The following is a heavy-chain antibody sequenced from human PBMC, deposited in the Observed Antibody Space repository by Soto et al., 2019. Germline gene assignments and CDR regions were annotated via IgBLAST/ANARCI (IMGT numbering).Heavy chain of an antibody. V-gene: IGHV1-2*02. D-gene: IGHD5-12*01. CDR3: AKANSGDDDEFDY. J-gene: IGHJ4*02. CDR2: INPKSGGS. Sequence: ASVKVSCKASGYTFIGYYMHWVRQAPGQGLEWMGWINPKSGGSSYAQKFQGRVTMTRDTSSSTAYMELSSLRSDDTAVYYCAKANSGDDDEFDYWGQGTPVTVSP. CDR1: GYTFIGYY.